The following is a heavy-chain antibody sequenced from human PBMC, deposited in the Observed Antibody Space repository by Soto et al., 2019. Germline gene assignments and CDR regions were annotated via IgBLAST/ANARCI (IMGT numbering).Heavy chain of an antibody. D-gene: IGHD3-22*01. CDR3: ARDPQSQKYYYDSSGYYFDY. J-gene: IGHJ4*02. V-gene: IGHV1-69*13. Sequence: SVKVSCKASGGTFSSYAISWVRQAPGQGLEWMGGIIPIFGTANYAQKFQGRVTITADESASTAYMELSSLRSEDTAVYYCARDPQSQKYYYDSSGYYFDYWGQGALVTVSS. CDR1: GGTFSSYA. CDR2: IIPIFGTA.